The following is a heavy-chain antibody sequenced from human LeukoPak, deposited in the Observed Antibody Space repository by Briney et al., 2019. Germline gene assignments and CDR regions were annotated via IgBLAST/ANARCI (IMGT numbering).Heavy chain of an antibody. Sequence: ASVKVSCRASGYTFTSYGISWVRQAPGQGLEWMGIINPSGGSTSYAQKFQGRVTMTRDTSTSTVYMELSSLRSEDTAVYYCARADGYCSSTSCFYYYYYMDVWGKGTTVTVSS. CDR3: ARADGYCSSTSCFYYYYYMDV. CDR1: GYTFTSYG. V-gene: IGHV1-46*01. CDR2: INPSGGST. J-gene: IGHJ6*03. D-gene: IGHD2-2*01.